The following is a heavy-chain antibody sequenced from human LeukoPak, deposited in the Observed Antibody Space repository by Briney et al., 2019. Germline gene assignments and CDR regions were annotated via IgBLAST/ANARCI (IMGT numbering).Heavy chain of an antibody. CDR2: INPSGGST. CDR3: AHSSGYRDAFDI. Sequence: ASVKVSCKASGYTFTSYYMHWVRQAPGQGLEWMGIINPSGGSTSYAQKFQGRVTMTRDTSTSTVYMELSSLRSEDTAVFYCAHSSGYRDAFDIWGQGTMVTVSS. D-gene: IGHD3-22*01. J-gene: IGHJ3*02. CDR1: GYTFTSYY. V-gene: IGHV1-46*01.